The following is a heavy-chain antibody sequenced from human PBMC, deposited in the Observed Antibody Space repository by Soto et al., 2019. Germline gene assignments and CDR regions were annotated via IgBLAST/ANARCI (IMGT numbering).Heavy chain of an antibody. CDR3: AQQWLASFGTYAPFDI. CDR1: GYTFTNYY. J-gene: IGHJ3*02. D-gene: IGHD6-19*01. Sequence: QVQLVQSGAEVKKPGASVKVSCKASGYTFTNYYMHWVRQAPGQGPEWMGVINTSGGSTNYAQKFQSRVTITSDTSASTVYMELSSLRSEDTAVYYCAQQWLASFGTYAPFDIWGQGTVVTVSS. CDR2: INTSGGST. V-gene: IGHV1-46*01.